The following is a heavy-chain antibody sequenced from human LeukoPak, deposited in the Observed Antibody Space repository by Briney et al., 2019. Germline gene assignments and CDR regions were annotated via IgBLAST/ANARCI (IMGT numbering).Heavy chain of an antibody. J-gene: IGHJ3*02. V-gene: IGHV1-8*02. CDR2: MNPNSGNT. D-gene: IGHD3-9*01. CDR3: ASYDILTGYNYAFDI. CDR1: GYTFTDFY. Sequence: ASVKVSCKASGYTFTDFYMHWVRQAPGQGLEWMGWMNPNSGNTGYAQKFQGRVTMTRNTSISTAYMELSSLRSEDTAVYYCASYDILTGYNYAFDIWGQGTMVTVSS.